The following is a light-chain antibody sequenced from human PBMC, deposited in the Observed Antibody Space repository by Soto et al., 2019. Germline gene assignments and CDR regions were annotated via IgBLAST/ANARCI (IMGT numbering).Light chain of an antibody. Sequence: EIVLTESPGTLSLSPGGRATLSFRASQSVSSSYLAWYQPKPGKAPRLLIYGASSRATGIPDRLSVSGSGTDFTLSIRRLEPEDFAVYYCQQYGSSITFGQGTRLEIK. CDR2: GAS. V-gene: IGKV3-20*01. CDR3: QQYGSSIT. J-gene: IGKJ5*01. CDR1: QSVSSSY.